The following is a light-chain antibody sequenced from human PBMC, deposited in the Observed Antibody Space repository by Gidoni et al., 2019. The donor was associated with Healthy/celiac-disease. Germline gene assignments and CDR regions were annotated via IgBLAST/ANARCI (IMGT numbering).Light chain of an antibody. Sequence: VLTQSAGTLSLSPGERATLSCRASQSVSSSDLAWYQQKPGQAPRLLIYGASSRATGIPDRFSGSGSGTDFTLTISRLEPEDFAVYYCQQYGSSPRTFGGXTKVEIK. J-gene: IGKJ4*01. CDR3: QQYGSSPRT. CDR2: GAS. V-gene: IGKV3-20*01. CDR1: QSVSSSD.